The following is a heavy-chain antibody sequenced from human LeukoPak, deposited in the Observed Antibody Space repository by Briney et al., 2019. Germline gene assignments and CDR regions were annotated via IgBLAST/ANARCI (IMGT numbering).Heavy chain of an antibody. Sequence: GESLKISCKGSGYSFTSYWIGWVRQMPEKGLEWMGIIYPGDSDTRYSPSFQGQVTISADKSISTAYLQWSSLKASDTAMYYCASGIAVAGIGLDVWGQGTTVTVSS. J-gene: IGHJ6*02. CDR1: GYSFTSYW. D-gene: IGHD6-19*01. CDR2: IYPGDSDT. CDR3: ASGIAVAGIGLDV. V-gene: IGHV5-51*01.